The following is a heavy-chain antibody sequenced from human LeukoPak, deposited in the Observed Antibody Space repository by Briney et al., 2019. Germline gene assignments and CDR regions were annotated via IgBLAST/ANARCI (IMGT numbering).Heavy chain of an antibody. CDR2: INHSGST. Sequence: SETLSLTCAVYGGSFSGYYWSWIRQPPGKGLEWIGEINHSGSTNYNPSLKSRVTISVDTSKNQFSLKLSSVTAADTAVYYCARGVNPVLLWFGELINSYYYYMDVWGKGTTVTVSS. J-gene: IGHJ6*03. V-gene: IGHV4-34*01. CDR1: GGSFSGYY. CDR3: ARGVNPVLLWFGELINSYYYYMDV. D-gene: IGHD3-10*01.